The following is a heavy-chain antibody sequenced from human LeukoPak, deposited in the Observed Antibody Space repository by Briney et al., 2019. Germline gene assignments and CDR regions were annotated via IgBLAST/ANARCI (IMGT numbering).Heavy chain of an antibody. CDR3: ARSIPRYDGSAYYPDY. CDR1: GFTFSGYG. J-gene: IGHJ4*02. Sequence: GGSLRLSCAASGFTFSGYGMHWVRQAPGKGLEWVAVIWYDGSNDDYADSVKGRFTISRDNSKNTLYLQMNSLRAEDTAVYYCARSIPRYDGSAYYPDYWGQGTLVTVFS. CDR2: IWYDGSND. D-gene: IGHD3-22*01. V-gene: IGHV3-33*01.